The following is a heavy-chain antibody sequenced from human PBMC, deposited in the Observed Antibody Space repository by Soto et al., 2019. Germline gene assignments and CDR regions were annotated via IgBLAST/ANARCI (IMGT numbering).Heavy chain of an antibody. CDR2: ISGSGGST. Sequence: PGGSLRLSCAASGFTFSSYAMSWVRQAPGKGLEWVSAISGSGGSTYYADSVKGRFTISRDNSKNTLYLQMNSLRAEDTAVYYCAKDRFDFWSGPTKNWFDPWGQGTLVTVSS. D-gene: IGHD3-3*01. CDR3: AKDRFDFWSGPTKNWFDP. V-gene: IGHV3-23*01. J-gene: IGHJ5*02. CDR1: GFTFSSYA.